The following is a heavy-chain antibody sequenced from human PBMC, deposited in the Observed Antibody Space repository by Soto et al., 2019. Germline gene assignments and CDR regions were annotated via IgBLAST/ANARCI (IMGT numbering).Heavy chain of an antibody. J-gene: IGHJ4*02. CDR3: AKGRDGWSAY. CDR2: ISAYNGNT. Sequence: SVKVTGKASGYTFTIYGIIWVRQSPGQGLEWMGWISAYNGNTNYAQKLQGRVTMTTDTSTSIAYMELRRLRSDGTAVYYCAKGRDGWSAYWGQGKLVTVP. D-gene: IGHD6-19*01. V-gene: IGHV1-18*01. CDR1: GYTFTIYG.